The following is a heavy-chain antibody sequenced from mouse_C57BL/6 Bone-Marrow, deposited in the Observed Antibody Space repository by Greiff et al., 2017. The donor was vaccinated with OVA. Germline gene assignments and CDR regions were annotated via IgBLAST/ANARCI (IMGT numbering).Heavy chain of an antibody. CDR3: ARDNGYYGGAMDY. J-gene: IGHJ4*01. V-gene: IGHV5-4*01. Sequence: EVKLMESGGGLVKPGGSLKLSCAASGFTFSSYAMSWVRQTPEKRLEWVATISDGGSYTYYPDNVKGRFTISRDNAKNNLYLQMSHLKSEDTAMYYCARDNGYYGGAMDYCGQGTSVTVSS. CDR2: ISDGGSYT. D-gene: IGHD2-3*01. CDR1: GFTFSSYA.